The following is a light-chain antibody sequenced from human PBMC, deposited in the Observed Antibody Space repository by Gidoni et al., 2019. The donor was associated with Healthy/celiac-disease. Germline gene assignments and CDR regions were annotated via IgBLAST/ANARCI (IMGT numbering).Light chain of an antibody. Sequence: QSVLTTPPSASGTPGQRVTISCSGSSSNIGSNTVNWYQQLPGTAPKLLIYSNNQRPSGVPDRFSGSKSGTSASLAISGLQSEDEADYYCAAWDDSLNVLVFGGGTKLTVL. J-gene: IGLJ3*02. CDR1: SSNIGSNT. V-gene: IGLV1-44*01. CDR2: SNN. CDR3: AAWDDSLNVLV.